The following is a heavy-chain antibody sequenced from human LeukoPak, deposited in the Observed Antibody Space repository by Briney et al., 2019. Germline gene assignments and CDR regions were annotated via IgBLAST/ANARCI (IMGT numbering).Heavy chain of an antibody. V-gene: IGHV4-34*01. D-gene: IGHD3-3*01. CDR1: GGSFSGYY. CDR2: INHSGST. Sequence: SETLSLTCAVYGGSFSGYYWSWIRQPPGKGLEWIGEINHSGSTNYNPSLKSRVTISVDTSKNQFSLKLSSVTAADTAVYYCAKYDFWSGYPAHYGMDVWGQGTTVTVSS. J-gene: IGHJ6*02. CDR3: AKYDFWSGYPAHYGMDV.